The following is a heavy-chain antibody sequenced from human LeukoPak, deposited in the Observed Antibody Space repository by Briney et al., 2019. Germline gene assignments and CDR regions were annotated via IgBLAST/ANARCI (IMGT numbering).Heavy chain of an antibody. D-gene: IGHD2-2*01. Sequence: GESLKICCKGCGYSFTSYWIGWGRQMPGKRLGWRWIIYPGDSATCYSPFFQGQAIISADKPIRTAYLQWSSLKASDTAMYYCARQGCSSTSCYFYYYGMDVWGQGTTVTVSS. J-gene: IGHJ6*02. CDR1: GYSFTSYW. CDR3: ARQGCSSTSCYFYYYGMDV. CDR2: IYPGDSAT. V-gene: IGHV5-51*01.